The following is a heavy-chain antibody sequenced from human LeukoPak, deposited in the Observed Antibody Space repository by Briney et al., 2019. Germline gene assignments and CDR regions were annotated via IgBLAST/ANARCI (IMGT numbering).Heavy chain of an antibody. V-gene: IGHV3-7*01. Sequence: PGGSLRLSCAASGFTFSSFWMSRVRQAPGKGLEWVANIKQDGSEKYYVDSVKGRFTISRDNAKSSLYLQMNSLRAEDTAVYYCARSGYGDYGDWFDPWGQGALVTVSS. CDR2: IKQDGSEK. D-gene: IGHD5-12*01. CDR3: ARSGYGDYGDWFDP. J-gene: IGHJ5*02. CDR1: GFTFSSFW.